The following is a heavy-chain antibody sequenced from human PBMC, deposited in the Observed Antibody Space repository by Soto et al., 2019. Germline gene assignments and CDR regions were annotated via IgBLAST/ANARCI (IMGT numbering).Heavy chain of an antibody. CDR2: ISYRGST. J-gene: IGHJ4*02. CDR1: GVSISSYY. CDR3: ARHGPPGTYSASFDY. Sequence: QVQLQESGPGLVKPSETLSLTCTVSGVSISSYYWSWIRQPPGKGLEWIGYISYRGSTSHNSSLKSRVTVSMATSKNQFSLNLTSVTAADTAMYYCARHGPPGTYSASFDYWGQGTLVTVSS. V-gene: IGHV4-59*08. D-gene: IGHD1-26*01.